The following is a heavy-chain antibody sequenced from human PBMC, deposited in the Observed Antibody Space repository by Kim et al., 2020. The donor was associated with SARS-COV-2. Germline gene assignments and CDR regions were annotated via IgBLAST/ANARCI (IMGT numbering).Heavy chain of an antibody. V-gene: IGHV3-13*01. J-gene: IGHJ6*02. Sequence: GDTYYPGSVKGRFTISRENAKNSLYLQMNSLRAGDTAVYYCARVDGGMDVWGQGTTVTVSS. CDR2: GDT. D-gene: IGHD3-9*01. CDR3: ARVDGGMDV.